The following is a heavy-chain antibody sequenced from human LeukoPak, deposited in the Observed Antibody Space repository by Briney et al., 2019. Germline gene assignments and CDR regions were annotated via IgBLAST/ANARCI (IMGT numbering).Heavy chain of an antibody. CDR1: GFTFSSYW. CDR3: ARGGSSSWYGS. D-gene: IGHD6-13*01. CDR2: INSDGSTT. V-gene: IGHV3-74*01. J-gene: IGHJ5*01. Sequence: GGSLRLSCAASGFTFSSYWMHWVRQAPGKGLVWVSRINSDGSTTSNADSVKGRFTISRDNAKNTLFLQMNSLRAEDTAVYYCARGGSSSWYGSWGQGTLVTVSS.